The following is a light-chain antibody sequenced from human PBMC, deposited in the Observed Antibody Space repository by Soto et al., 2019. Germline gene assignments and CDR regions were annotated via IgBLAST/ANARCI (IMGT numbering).Light chain of an antibody. V-gene: IGKV3D-20*02. Sequence: EIVLTQSPGTLSLSLVEGVTLSCMASQSISSSYLAWYPQKPGLAPRLLIYGTSSRAPGIPDRFSGSGSGTEFTLTINSLQSEDSAVYYCQQHNQWPITFGQGTRLDIK. CDR2: GTS. CDR1: QSISSSY. CDR3: QQHNQWPIT. J-gene: IGKJ5*01.